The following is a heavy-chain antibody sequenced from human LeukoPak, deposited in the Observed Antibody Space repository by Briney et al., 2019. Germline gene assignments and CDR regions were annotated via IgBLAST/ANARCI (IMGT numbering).Heavy chain of an antibody. V-gene: IGHV1-8*03. Sequence: GASVKVSCKTSGYTFTNYDINWVRQATGRGLEWMGWMNPNSGNTGYAQKFQGRVTITRDTSISTAYMELSSLRAEDTAVYYCARGVVVPAAIPPYFDYWGQGTLVTVSS. CDR3: ARGVVVPAAIPPYFDY. CDR1: GYTFTNYD. J-gene: IGHJ4*02. D-gene: IGHD2-2*02. CDR2: MNPNSGNT.